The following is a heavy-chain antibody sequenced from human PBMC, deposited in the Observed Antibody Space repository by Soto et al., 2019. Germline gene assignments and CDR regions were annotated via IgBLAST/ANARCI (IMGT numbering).Heavy chain of an antibody. V-gene: IGHV3-21*01. Sequence: GGSLRLSCAASGFTFSSYSMNWVRQAPGKGLEWVSSISSSSSYIYYADSVKGRFTISRDNAKNSLYLQMNSLRAEDTAVYYCAGDSSGYPYYYYGMDVWGQGTTVTVS. CDR1: GFTFSSYS. CDR2: ISSSSSYI. D-gene: IGHD3-22*01. CDR3: AGDSSGYPYYYYGMDV. J-gene: IGHJ6*02.